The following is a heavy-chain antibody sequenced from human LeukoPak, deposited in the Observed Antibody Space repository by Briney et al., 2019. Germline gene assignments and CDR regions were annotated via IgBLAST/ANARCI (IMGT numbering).Heavy chain of an antibody. CDR1: GFTVSSNY. CDR2: IYSGGST. D-gene: IGHD5-12*01. Sequence: GVSLRLSCAASGFTVSSNYMSWVRQAPGKGLEWVSVIYSGGSTYYADSVKGRFTISRDNSKNTLYLQMNSLRAEDTAVYYCASSQWLRFDYWGQGTLVTVSS. CDR3: ASSQWLRFDY. V-gene: IGHV3-53*01. J-gene: IGHJ4*02.